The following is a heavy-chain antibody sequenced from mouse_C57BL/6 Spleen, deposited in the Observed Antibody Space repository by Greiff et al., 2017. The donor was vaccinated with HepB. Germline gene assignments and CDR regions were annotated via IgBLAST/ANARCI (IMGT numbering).Heavy chain of an antibody. J-gene: IGHJ1*03. CDR1: GYTFTGYW. CDR3: ARGENYYGSSYGYFDV. Sequence: QVQLQQSGAELMKPGASVKLSCKATGYTFTGYWIEWVKQRPGHGLEWIGEILPGSGSTNYNEKFKGKATFTADTSSNTAYMQLSSLTTEDSAIYYCARGENYYGSSYGYFDVWGTGTTVTVSS. CDR2: ILPGSGST. D-gene: IGHD1-1*01. V-gene: IGHV1-9*01.